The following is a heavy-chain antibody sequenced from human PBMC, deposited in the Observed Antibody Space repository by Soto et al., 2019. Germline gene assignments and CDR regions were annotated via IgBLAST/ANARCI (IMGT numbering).Heavy chain of an antibody. D-gene: IGHD3-9*01. CDR1: GFIFSDYY. Sequence: QVQLVESGGGVVQPGRSLRLSCAASGFIFSDYYMHWVRQAPGKGLEWVAVISHDGSKKYYADSVKGRFAISRDNSKNPLYLQMNRLRPDDTAVNYCARSSYDDVLTGWSMDVWGQGTMVTVSS. CDR3: ARSSYDDVLTGWSMDV. V-gene: IGHV3-30*09. CDR2: ISHDGSKK. J-gene: IGHJ6*02.